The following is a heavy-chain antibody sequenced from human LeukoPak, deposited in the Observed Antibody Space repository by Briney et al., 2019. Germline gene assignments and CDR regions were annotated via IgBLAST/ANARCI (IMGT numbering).Heavy chain of an antibody. CDR2: ISSSTTYI. Sequence: GGSLRLSCAASGFSFSTYNMNWVRQAPGKGLEWVSSISSSTTYIYYADSVKGRFTIFRDDAKNSLFLQMNSLRADDTAVYYCAREVTGGNSAWGQGTLVTVSS. D-gene: IGHD1-1*01. CDR1: GFSFSTYN. V-gene: IGHV3-21*04. J-gene: IGHJ4*02. CDR3: AREVTGGNSA.